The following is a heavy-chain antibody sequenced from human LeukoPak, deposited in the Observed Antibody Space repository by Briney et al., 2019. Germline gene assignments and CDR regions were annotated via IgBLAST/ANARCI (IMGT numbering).Heavy chain of an antibody. Sequence: PSETLSLTCTVSGGSISSSSYYWGWIRQPPGKGLEWIGSIYYSGSTYYNPSLKSRVTISVDTSKNQFSLKLSSVTAADTAVYYCARDRGGYSYGPYNWFDPWGQGTLVTVSS. V-gene: IGHV4-39*07. CDR3: ARDRGGYSYGPYNWFDP. CDR1: GGSISSSSYY. D-gene: IGHD5-18*01. CDR2: IYYSGST. J-gene: IGHJ5*02.